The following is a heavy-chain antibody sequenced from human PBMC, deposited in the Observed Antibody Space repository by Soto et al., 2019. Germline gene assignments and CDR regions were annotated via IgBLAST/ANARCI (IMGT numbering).Heavy chain of an antibody. CDR2: ISYDGSNK. CDR3: AKDCQCLLDY. D-gene: IGHD6-19*01. Sequence: QVQLVESGGGVVQPGRSLRLSCAASGFTFSSYGMHWVRQAPGKGLEWVAVISYDGSNKYYADSVKGRFTISRDNSKNTLYLQMNSLRAEDTAVYYCAKDCQCLLDYWGQGTLVTVSS. V-gene: IGHV3-30*18. CDR1: GFTFSSYG. J-gene: IGHJ4*02.